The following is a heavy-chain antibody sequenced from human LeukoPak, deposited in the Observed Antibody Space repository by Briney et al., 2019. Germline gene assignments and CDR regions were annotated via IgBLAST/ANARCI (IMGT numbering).Heavy chain of an antibody. CDR3: ATEGGRSYYLY. CDR1: GHALTELA. Sequence: ASVKVSCKASGHALTELAIHWVRQAPAKGLEWMGGFDPEDGQTIYAQKFQGRVTVTEDTSTDTAYMELSSLGSEDTAVYYCATEGGRSYYLYWGQGTLVTVSS. D-gene: IGHD1-26*01. CDR2: FDPEDGQT. J-gene: IGHJ4*02. V-gene: IGHV1-24*01.